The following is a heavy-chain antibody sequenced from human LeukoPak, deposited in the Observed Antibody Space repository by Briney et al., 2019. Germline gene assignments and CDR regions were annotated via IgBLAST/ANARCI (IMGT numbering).Heavy chain of an antibody. CDR1: GYSFTGYY. CDR3: ARALRITIFGVVIPDAFDI. D-gene: IGHD3-3*01. CDR2: INPNSGGT. V-gene: IGHV1-2*02. Sequence: ASVKVSCKASGYSFTGYYIHWVRQAPGQGLEWMGWINPNSGGTNYAQKFQGRVTMTRDTSISTAYMELSRLRSDDTAVYYCARALRITIFGVVIPDAFDIWGQGTMVTVSS. J-gene: IGHJ3*02.